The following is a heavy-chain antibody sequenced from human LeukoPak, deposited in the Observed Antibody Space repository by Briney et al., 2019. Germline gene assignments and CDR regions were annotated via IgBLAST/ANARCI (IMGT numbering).Heavy chain of an antibody. V-gene: IGHV3-74*01. J-gene: IGHJ6*03. CDR1: GFTFSSYG. D-gene: IGHD6-19*01. CDR2: INNDGSST. Sequence: TGGSLRLSCAASGFTFSSYGMHWVRQAPGKGLVWVSRINNDGSSTSYADSVKGRFTISRDNAKNTLYVQMNSLRAEDTAVYYCARDEIAVAGSGDPYYYYYYMDVWGKGTTVTVSS. CDR3: ARDEIAVAGSGDPYYYYYYMDV.